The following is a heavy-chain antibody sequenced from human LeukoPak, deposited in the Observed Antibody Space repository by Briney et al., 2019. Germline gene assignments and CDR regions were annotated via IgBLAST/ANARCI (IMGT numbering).Heavy chain of an antibody. Sequence: PSETLSLTCTVSGGSFSSYYWSWIRQPPGKGLEWIGYIYYSGSTNYNPSLKSRVTISVDTSKNQFSLKLSSVTAADTAVYYCAINSDDALLGMDAWGHGTTVTVSS. CDR2: IYYSGST. V-gene: IGHV4-59*01. CDR1: GGSFSSYY. CDR3: AINSDDALLGMDA. J-gene: IGHJ6*02. D-gene: IGHD1-1*01.